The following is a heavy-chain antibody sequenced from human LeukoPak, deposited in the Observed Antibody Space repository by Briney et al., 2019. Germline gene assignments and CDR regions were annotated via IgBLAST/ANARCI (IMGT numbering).Heavy chain of an antibody. CDR1: GGSISSGDYY. D-gene: IGHD6-19*01. Sequence: PSQTLSLTCTVSGGSISSGDYYWSWIRQPPGKGLEWIGYIYYSGSTYYNPSLKSRVTISVDTSKNQFSLKLSSVTAADTAVYYCARTTIAVAGLDWFDPWGQGTLVTVSS. J-gene: IGHJ5*02. CDR3: ARTTIAVAGLDWFDP. CDR2: IYYSGST. V-gene: IGHV4-30-4*08.